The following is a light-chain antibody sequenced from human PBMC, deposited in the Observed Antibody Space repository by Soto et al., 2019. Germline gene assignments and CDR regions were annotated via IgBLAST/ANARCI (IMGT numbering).Light chain of an antibody. Sequence: QSVLTQPPSASGSPGQSVAISCTGTSSDVGGYNYVSWYQQHPGKAPKLMIYEVNKRPSGVPERFSGSDSGNTATLTISRVEAGDEADYYCQVWHSGVDWVFGGGTKLTVL. J-gene: IGLJ3*02. CDR1: SSDVGGYNY. V-gene: IGLV2-8*01. CDR3: QVWHSGVDWV. CDR2: EVN.